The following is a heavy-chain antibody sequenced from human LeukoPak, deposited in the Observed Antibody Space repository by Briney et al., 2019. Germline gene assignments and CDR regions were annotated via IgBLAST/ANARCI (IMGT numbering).Heavy chain of an antibody. CDR3: ARGVAAAGIAFDI. CDR1: GGSISSYY. J-gene: IGHJ3*02. V-gene: IGHV4-59*08. Sequence: SETLSLTCTVSGGSISSYYWSWIRQPPGKGLEWIGYIYYSGSTNYNPSLKSRVTISVDTSKNQFSLKLSSVTAADTAVYYCARGVAAAGIAFDIWGQGTMVTVSS. CDR2: IYYSGST. D-gene: IGHD6-13*01.